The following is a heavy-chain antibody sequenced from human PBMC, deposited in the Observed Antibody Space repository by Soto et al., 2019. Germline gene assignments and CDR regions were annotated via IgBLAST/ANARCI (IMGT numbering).Heavy chain of an antibody. J-gene: IGHJ6*02. Sequence: GASVKVSCKASGYTFTSYGISWVRQAPGQGLEWRGWISAYNGNTNYAQKLQGRVTMTTDTSTSTAYMELRSLRSDDTAVYYCAREIYPLVATHMDVWGQGTTVTVSS. CDR2: ISAYNGNT. CDR3: AREIYPLVATHMDV. D-gene: IGHD5-12*01. CDR1: GYTFTSYG. V-gene: IGHV1-18*01.